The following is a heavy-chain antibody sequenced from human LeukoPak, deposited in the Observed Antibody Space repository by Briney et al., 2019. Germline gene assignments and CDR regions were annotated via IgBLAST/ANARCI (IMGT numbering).Heavy chain of an antibody. Sequence: PGGSLRLSCAASGFTFSSYGMHWVRQAPGKGLEWVAVISYDGSNKYYADTVKGRFTISRDNSKNTLYLQMNSLRAEDTAVYYCAKDLITMVRGVIMMYFQHWGQGTLVTVSS. CDR1: GFTFSSYG. V-gene: IGHV3-30*18. D-gene: IGHD3-10*01. CDR3: AKDLITMVRGVIMMYFQH. CDR2: ISYDGSNK. J-gene: IGHJ1*01.